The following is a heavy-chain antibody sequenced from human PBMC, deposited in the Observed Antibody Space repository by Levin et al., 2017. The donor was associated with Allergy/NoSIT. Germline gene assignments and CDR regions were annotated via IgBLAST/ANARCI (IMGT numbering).Heavy chain of an antibody. V-gene: IGHV3-13*01. J-gene: IGHJ4*02. Sequence: PGGSLRLSCAASGFTFSSYDMHWVRQATGKGLEWVSAIGTAGDTYYPGSVKGRFTISRENAKNSLYLQMNSLRAGDTAVYYCARKKAGYSSGWGGFDYWGQGTLVTVSS. CDR1: GFTFSSYD. D-gene: IGHD6-19*01. CDR3: ARKKAGYSSGWGGFDY. CDR2: IGTAGDT.